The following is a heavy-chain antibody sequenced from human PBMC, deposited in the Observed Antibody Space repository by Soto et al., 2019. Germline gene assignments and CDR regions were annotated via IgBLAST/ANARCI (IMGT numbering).Heavy chain of an antibody. CDR1: GFTVSSNY. CDR2: IYSGGST. Sequence: SGGSLRLSCAASGFTVSSNYMSWVRQAPGKGLEWVSVIYSGGSTYYADSVKGRFTISRDNSKNTLYLQMNSLRAEDTAVYYCARPYFDCLEHYYYYGMAVWGPVTMATLS. D-gene: IGHD3-9*01. J-gene: IGHJ6*02. V-gene: IGHV3-53*01. CDR3: ARPYFDCLEHYYYYGMAV.